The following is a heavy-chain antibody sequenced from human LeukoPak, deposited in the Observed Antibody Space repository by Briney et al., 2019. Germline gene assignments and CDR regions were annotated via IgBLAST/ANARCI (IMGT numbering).Heavy chain of an antibody. V-gene: IGHV4-30-2*01. CDR2: IYHSGST. Sequence: SETLSLTCIVSGGSISSGGYYWSWIRQPPGKGLEWIGYIYHSGSTYYNPSLKSRVTISVDRSKNQFSLKLSSVTAADTAVYYCARAHDSSGITSDYWGQGTLVTVSS. CDR1: GGSISSGGYY. CDR3: ARAHDSSGITSDY. J-gene: IGHJ4*02. D-gene: IGHD3-22*01.